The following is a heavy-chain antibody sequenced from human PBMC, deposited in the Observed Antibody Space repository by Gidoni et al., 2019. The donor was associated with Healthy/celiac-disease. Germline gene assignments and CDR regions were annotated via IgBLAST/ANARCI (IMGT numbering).Heavy chain of an antibody. J-gene: IGHJ3*02. Sequence: VQLQQAGAGLLQPSEPLSLTCAGYGGPCGAYYWSWIRQPPGKGLEWMGEIRHSASTNYNPSLKSRVTIAVDTSKNQISLKLSSVSAANTAVYYCARGLYYYDSSGYMDAFDIWGQGTMVTVSS. CDR3: ARGLYYYDSSGYMDAFDI. D-gene: IGHD3-22*01. V-gene: IGHV4-34*01. CDR2: IRHSAST. CDR1: GGPCGAYY.